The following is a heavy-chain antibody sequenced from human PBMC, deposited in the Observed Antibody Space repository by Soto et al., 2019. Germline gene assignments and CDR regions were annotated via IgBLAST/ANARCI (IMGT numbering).Heavy chain of an antibody. CDR1: GFTFSDYY. Sequence: GGSLRLSCAASGFTFSDYYMSWIRQAPGKGLEWVSYISSSGSTIYYADSVKGRFTISRDNAKNSLYLQMNSLRAEDTAVYYCARDVNIVATSPGIDVSGQAILVTVSS. V-gene: IGHV3-11*01. D-gene: IGHD5-12*01. J-gene: IGHJ4*02. CDR2: ISSSGSTI. CDR3: ARDVNIVATSPGIDV.